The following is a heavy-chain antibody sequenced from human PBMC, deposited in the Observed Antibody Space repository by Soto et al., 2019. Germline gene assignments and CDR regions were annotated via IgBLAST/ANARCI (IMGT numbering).Heavy chain of an antibody. D-gene: IGHD3-22*01. CDR3: ARDPNYYDSSGYYPTWLYFDL. CDR2: ISGSGGST. J-gene: IGHJ2*01. Sequence: GGSLRLSCAASGFTFSSYAMSWVRQAPGKGLEWVSAISGSGGSTYYADSVKGRFTISRDNSKNTLYLQMNSLRAEDTAVYYCARDPNYYDSSGYYPTWLYFDLWGRGTLVTVSS. V-gene: IGHV3-23*01. CDR1: GFTFSSYA.